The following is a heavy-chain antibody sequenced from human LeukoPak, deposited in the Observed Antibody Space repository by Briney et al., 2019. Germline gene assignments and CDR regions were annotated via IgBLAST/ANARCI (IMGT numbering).Heavy chain of an antibody. Sequence: PGGSLRLSCAASGFTFSSYMLNWVRQAPGKGLEWVSYINSNSRTIYYADSVKGRFTVSRDNAKNSLYLQMNSLRDEDTAVYYCARDPTISGSYSDYWGQGTLVTVSS. CDR2: INSNSRTI. D-gene: IGHD1-26*01. J-gene: IGHJ4*02. CDR3: ARDPTISGSYSDY. CDR1: GFTFSSYM. V-gene: IGHV3-48*02.